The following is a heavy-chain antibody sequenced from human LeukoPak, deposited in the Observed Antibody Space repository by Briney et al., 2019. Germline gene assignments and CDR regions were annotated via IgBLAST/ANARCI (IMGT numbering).Heavy chain of an antibody. J-gene: IGHJ3*02. V-gene: IGHV3-30*03. CDR3: ARAHSWVTTLNDAFDI. Sequence: GRSLRLSCAASGFTFSSYGMHWVRQAPGKGLEWVAVISYDGSNKYYADSVKGRFTISRDNSKNTLYLQMNSLRAEDTAVYYCARAHSWVTTLNDAFDIWGQGTMVTVSS. CDR1: GFTFSSYG. D-gene: IGHD4-17*01. CDR2: ISYDGSNK.